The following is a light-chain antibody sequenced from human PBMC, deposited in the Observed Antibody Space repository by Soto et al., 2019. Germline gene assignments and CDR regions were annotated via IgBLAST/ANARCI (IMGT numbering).Light chain of an antibody. CDR2: DAS. V-gene: IGKV3-11*01. J-gene: IGKJ1*01. Sequence: EIVLTQSPATLSLSPGERATLSCRASQSVSSYLAWYQQKPGQAPRLLIYDASNRATGIPARFSGSGSGTDFTLTISSLETEEFAVYYCQRRSNWTFGQGTKV. CDR3: QRRSNWT. CDR1: QSVSSY.